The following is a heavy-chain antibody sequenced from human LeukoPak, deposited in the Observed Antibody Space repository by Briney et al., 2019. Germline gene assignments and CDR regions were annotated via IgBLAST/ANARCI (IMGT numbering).Heavy chain of an antibody. CDR1: GFTFSSYA. Sequence: GGSLRLSCAASGFTFSSYAMSWVRQAPGKGLEWVSAISGSGGSTYYADSVKGRFPISRDNSKNTLYLKMKSLRAEDTAVYYCAKLDLIVVVTATINYWGQGTLVTVSS. CDR2: ISGSGGST. V-gene: IGHV3-23*01. J-gene: IGHJ4*02. CDR3: AKLDLIVVVTATINY. D-gene: IGHD2-21*02.